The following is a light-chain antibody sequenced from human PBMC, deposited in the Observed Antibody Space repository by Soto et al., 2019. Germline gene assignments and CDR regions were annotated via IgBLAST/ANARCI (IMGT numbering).Light chain of an antibody. CDR2: GAS. Sequence: EIVMTQSPATLSVSPGERASLSCRASQSVASSLAWYQQKPGQAPRLVIYGASTRATGTPARFGGSGSGTEFTLTISSLQSEDFALYYCQQYNGWPLTFGGGTKVEIK. CDR3: QQYNGWPLT. CDR1: QSVASS. J-gene: IGKJ4*01. V-gene: IGKV3-15*01.